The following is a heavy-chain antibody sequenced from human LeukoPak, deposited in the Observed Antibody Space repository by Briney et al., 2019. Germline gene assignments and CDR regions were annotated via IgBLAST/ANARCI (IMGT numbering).Heavy chain of an antibody. V-gene: IGHV3-21*01. CDR2: ISSSSSYI. CDR3: ASPYYDFWSGYYPLSY. J-gene: IGHJ4*02. D-gene: IGHD3-3*01. Sequence: RAGESLKISCAASGFTFSSYSMNWVRQAPGKGLEWVSSISSSSSYIYYADSVKGRFTISRDNAKNSLYLQMNSLRAEDTAVYYCASPYYDFWSGYYPLSYWGQGTLVTVSS. CDR1: GFTFSSYS.